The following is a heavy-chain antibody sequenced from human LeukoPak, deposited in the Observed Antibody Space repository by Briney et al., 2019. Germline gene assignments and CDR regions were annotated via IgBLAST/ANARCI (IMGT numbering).Heavy chain of an antibody. CDR1: GFTVSSDF. Sequence: PGGSLRLSCAASGFTVSSDFMSSVRQAPGQGLEWVSVIYSGGSTYYADSVKGRFTISRDNSKNTLYLQMNSLRAEDTAVYYCARDLYSGISRWTVPSGQGTLVTVSS. CDR3: ARDLYSGISRWTVP. J-gene: IGHJ5*02. D-gene: IGHD1-26*01. V-gene: IGHV3-66*01. CDR2: IYSGGST.